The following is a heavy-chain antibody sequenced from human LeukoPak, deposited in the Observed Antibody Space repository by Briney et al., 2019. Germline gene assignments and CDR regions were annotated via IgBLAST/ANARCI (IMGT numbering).Heavy chain of an antibody. CDR2: IYYSGST. D-gene: IGHD4-17*01. CDR1: GGSISSGGYY. CDR3: ARQGYGDRYYFDY. V-gene: IGHV4-61*08. Sequence: PSQTLSLTCTVSGGSISSGGYYWSWIRQHPGKGLEWIGYIYYSGSTNYNPSLKSRVTISVDTSKNQFSLKLTSVTAADTAVYYCARQGYGDRYYFDYWGQGTLVTVTS. J-gene: IGHJ4*02.